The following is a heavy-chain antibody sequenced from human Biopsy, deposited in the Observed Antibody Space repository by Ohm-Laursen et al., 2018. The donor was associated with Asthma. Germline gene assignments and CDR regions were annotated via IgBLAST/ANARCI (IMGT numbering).Heavy chain of an antibody. J-gene: IGHJ6*02. D-gene: IGHD6-19*01. Sequence: GASVKVSCKAPGGTFSNFAISWVRQAPGQGLEWLGGIMTGFGTTNYSQKVQGRVTITADESTSTAYMEVTSLRSEDTAIYYCARCQVGYSSGWSLLLKKIYYPGMDVWGQGTAVTVSS. V-gene: IGHV1-69*13. CDR1: GGTFSNFA. CDR3: ARCQVGYSSGWSLLLKKIYYPGMDV. CDR2: IMTGFGTT.